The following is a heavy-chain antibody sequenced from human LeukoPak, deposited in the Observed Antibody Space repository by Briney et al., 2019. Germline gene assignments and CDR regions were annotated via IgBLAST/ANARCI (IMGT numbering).Heavy chain of an antibody. Sequence: PGGSLRLSCAASGFTFSSYEMNWVRQAPGRGLEWVSYISSSGSTIYYADSVKGRFTISRDNAKNSLYLQMNSLRAEDTAVYYCARSTARQLGLYDYWGQGTLVTVSS. CDR2: ISSSGSTI. J-gene: IGHJ4*02. CDR1: GFTFSSYE. D-gene: IGHD6-6*01. CDR3: ARSTARQLGLYDY. V-gene: IGHV3-48*03.